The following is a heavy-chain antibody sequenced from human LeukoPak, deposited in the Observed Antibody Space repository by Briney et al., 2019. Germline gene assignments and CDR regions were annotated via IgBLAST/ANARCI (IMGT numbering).Heavy chain of an antibody. J-gene: IGHJ5*02. CDR2: VYYSGST. D-gene: IGHD3-22*01. CDR3: ASSYYDSSGYYYAWFDP. Sequence: SETLSLTCTVSGGSISSSSYYWGWIRQPPGKGLEWIGSVYYSGSTYYNPSLKSRVTISVDTSKNQFSLKLSSVTAADTAVYYCASSYYDSSGYYYAWFDPWGQGTLVTVSS. CDR1: GGSISSSSYY. V-gene: IGHV4-39*07.